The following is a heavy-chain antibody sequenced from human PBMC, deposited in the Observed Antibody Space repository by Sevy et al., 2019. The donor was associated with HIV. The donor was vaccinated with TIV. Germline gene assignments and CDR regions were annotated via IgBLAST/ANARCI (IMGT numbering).Heavy chain of an antibody. CDR3: ATSTYYDFWSGYYTPFDY. V-gene: IGHV1-24*01. D-gene: IGHD3-3*01. J-gene: IGHJ4*02. CDR2: FDPEDGET. Sequence: ASVKVSCKVSGYTLTELSMHWVRQAPGKGLEWMGGFDPEDGETIYAQKFQGRVTMTEDTSTDTAYMELSSLRSEDTAVYYCATSTYYDFWSGYYTPFDYWGQGTLVTVSS. CDR1: GYTLTELS.